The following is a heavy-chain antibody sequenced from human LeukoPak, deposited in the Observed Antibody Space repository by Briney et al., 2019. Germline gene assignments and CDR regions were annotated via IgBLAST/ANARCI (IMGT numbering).Heavy chain of an antibody. J-gene: IGHJ3*02. D-gene: IGHD3-22*01. CDR2: IASSGST. CDR1: GDSISSGDYY. Sequence: SETLSLTCTVSGDSISSGDYYWSWIRQPAGKGLEWIGRIASSGSTNYNPSLKSRVTISVDTSKNQFSLKLSSVTAADTAVYFCARGPYSYDSSGAFDIWGQGTMVTVSS. CDR3: ARGPYSYDSSGAFDI. V-gene: IGHV4-61*02.